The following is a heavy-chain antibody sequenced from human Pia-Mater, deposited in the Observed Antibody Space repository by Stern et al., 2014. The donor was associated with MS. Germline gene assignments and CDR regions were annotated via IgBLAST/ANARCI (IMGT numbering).Heavy chain of an antibody. Sequence: VQLVESGGGVVQPGRSLRLSCEASGFTFSTYGMHWVRQAPGKGLEWVAVIWHDGNNKYYADSVKGRFTVSRDNSKNTLYLQMNSLSAEDTAVYYCAGAYDSSGYYDYWGLGTLVTVSS. D-gene: IGHD3-22*01. CDR1: GFTFSTYG. CDR3: AGAYDSSGYYDY. V-gene: IGHV3-33*01. CDR2: IWHDGNNK. J-gene: IGHJ4*02.